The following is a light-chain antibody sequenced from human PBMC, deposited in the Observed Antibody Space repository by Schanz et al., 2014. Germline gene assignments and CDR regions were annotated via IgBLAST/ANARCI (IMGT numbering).Light chain of an antibody. V-gene: IGKV3-20*01. CDR3: QQCGGSPWT. Sequence: EIVLTQSPGTLSLSPGERATLSCRASQSISSYLAWYQHRPGQAPRLLIYGASSRATGIPDRFSGSGSGTEFTLTISSLEPEDFAVYYCQQCGGSPWTFGQGTKVEVK. CDR1: QSISSY. J-gene: IGKJ1*01. CDR2: GAS.